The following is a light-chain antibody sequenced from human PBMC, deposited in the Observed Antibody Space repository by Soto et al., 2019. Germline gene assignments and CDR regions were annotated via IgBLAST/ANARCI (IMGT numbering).Light chain of an antibody. CDR3: QQRANWVT. V-gene: IGKV3-11*01. CDR1: QSVSTY. CDR2: DAS. Sequence: EIVLTQSPATLSLSPGERATLSCRASQSVSTYLAWYQQKPGQAPRLLIFDASNRATGIPARFSGSRSGTAFTLTIISLEPEDSAIYYCQQRANWVTVGGGTKVEIK. J-gene: IGKJ4*01.